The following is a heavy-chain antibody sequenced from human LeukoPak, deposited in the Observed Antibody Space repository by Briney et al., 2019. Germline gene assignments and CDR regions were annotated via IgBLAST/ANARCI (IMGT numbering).Heavy chain of an antibody. CDR2: IKQDGSEK. V-gene: IGHV3-7*01. D-gene: IGHD2-15*01. CDR3: ARDLVVSGNK. CDR1: GFTFSSYW. Sequence: PGGSLRLSCAASGFTFSSYWVSWVRQAPGKGLEWVANIKQDGSEKYYVDSVKGRFTISRDNAKNSLYLQMNSLRAEDTAVYYCARDLVVSGNKWGQGTLVTVSS. J-gene: IGHJ4*02.